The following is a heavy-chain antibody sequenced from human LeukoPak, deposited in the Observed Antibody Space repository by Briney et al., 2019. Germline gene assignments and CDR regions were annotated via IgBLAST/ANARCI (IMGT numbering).Heavy chain of an antibody. D-gene: IGHD6-6*01. J-gene: IGHJ4*02. CDR2: INPSGGST. CDR1: GYTFTDYY. CDR3: ARDPSSGGIAARFDY. Sequence: GASVTVSCKVSGYTFTDYYMHWVRQAPGQGLEWMGIINPSGGSTSYAQKFQGRVTMTRDTSTSTVYMELSSLRSEDTAVYYCARDPSSGGIAARFDYWGQGTLVTVSS. V-gene: IGHV1-46*01.